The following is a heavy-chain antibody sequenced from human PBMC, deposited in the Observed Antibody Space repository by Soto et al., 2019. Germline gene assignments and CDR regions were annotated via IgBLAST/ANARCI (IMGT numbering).Heavy chain of an antibody. CDR2: TNQHGTII. D-gene: IGHD3-16*01. J-gene: IGHJ4*02. CDR3: TRDGGGRGGF. CDR1: GFTFSNYW. V-gene: IGHV3-74*01. Sequence: EVQLVESGGGLVQPGGSLRLSCEASGFTFSNYWFHWVRQAPGKGLVWVSRTNQHGTIIDYADFAKGRFTISRDNAKKLLYWKMTSRRAEATVVYYCTRDGGGRGGFWGQGTLVTVSS.